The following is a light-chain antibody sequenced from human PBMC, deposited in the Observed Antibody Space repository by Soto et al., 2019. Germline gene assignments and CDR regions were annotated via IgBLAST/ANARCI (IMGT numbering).Light chain of an antibody. J-gene: IGLJ2*01. CDR1: SSDIGDYNY. V-gene: IGLV2-14*01. Sequence: QSALTQPASVSGSPGQSITISCTGASSDIGDYNYVSWYQQHPGKAPKLIIYEVTNRPSGVSHRFSGAKSGNTASLTISGLQTEDEADYYCSSYTSTNTLGVFGGGTKVTVL. CDR2: EVT. CDR3: SSYTSTNTLGV.